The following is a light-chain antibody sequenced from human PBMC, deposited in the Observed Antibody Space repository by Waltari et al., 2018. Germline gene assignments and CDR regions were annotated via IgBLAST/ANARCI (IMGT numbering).Light chain of an antibody. CDR2: EVT. CDR1: SSDVGYYNR. Sequence: QSALTQPPSVSGSPGQSVTISCTGTSSDVGYYNRVSWYQQPPGAAPKLMIYEVTNRPSGVPDRFSGAKSGHTASLTISGLQAEDEANYYCCSYTGSNTLVFGGGTKLTVL. J-gene: IGLJ2*01. CDR3: CSYTGSNTLV. V-gene: IGLV2-18*02.